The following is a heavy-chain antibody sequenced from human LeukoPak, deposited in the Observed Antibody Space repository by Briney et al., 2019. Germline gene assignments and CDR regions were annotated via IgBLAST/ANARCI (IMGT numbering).Heavy chain of an antibody. J-gene: IGHJ6*03. V-gene: IGHV1-18*01. CDR1: GYTFTRYG. CDR2: ISAYNGHT. D-gene: IGHD2-2*02. CDR3: VRDGHRLYDYYYYYMDV. Sequence: ASVKVSCKASGYTFTRYGISWVRQAPGQRLEWMGWISAYNGHTNYTQKLQGRVTMTTDTSTSTAYMELRSLRSDDTAVYFCVRDGHRLYDYYYYYMDVWGKGTTVPVSS.